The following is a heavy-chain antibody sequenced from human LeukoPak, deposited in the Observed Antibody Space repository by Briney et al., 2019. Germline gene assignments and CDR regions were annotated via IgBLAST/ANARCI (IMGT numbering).Heavy chain of an antibody. Sequence: GGSLRLSCAASGFTISSYAMSWVRQAPGKELEWVSAISGSGGRTYYADSVKGRFTISRDNSKNTLFLQMNSLRAEDTAVYYCAKDPKFYDYPRAFDIWGQGTMVTVSS. CDR2: ISGSGGRT. CDR3: AKDPKFYDYPRAFDI. J-gene: IGHJ3*02. V-gene: IGHV3-23*01. D-gene: IGHD3-16*01. CDR1: GFTISSYA.